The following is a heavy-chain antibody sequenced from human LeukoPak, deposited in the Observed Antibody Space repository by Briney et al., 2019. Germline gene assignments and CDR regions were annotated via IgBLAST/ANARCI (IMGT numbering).Heavy chain of an antibody. Sequence: SETLSLTCAVYGGSFSGYYWSWIRQPPGKGLEWIGEINHSGSTNYNPSLKSRVTISVDTSKNQFSLKLSSVTAADTAVYYCARGQLRDYYDSNGPRPFDYWGQGTLVTVSS. V-gene: IGHV4-34*01. D-gene: IGHD3-22*01. CDR3: ARGQLRDYYDSNGPRPFDY. CDR1: GGSFSGYY. CDR2: INHSGST. J-gene: IGHJ4*02.